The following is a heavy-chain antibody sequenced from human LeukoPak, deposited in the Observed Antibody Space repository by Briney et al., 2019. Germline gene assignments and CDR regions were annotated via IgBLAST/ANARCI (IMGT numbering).Heavy chain of an antibody. CDR3: SRQMSAGDAFDI. CDR1: GDSINNNSYY. V-gene: IGHV4-39*01. Sequence: SETLSLTYTVSGDSINNNSYYWGWIRQPPGKGLEWIVTVYHRGSTYYAPSLKSRVTISVDTSKNQISLNLRSVNAADTAIYYCSRQMSAGDAFDIWGQGTKVTVSS. CDR2: VYHRGST. J-gene: IGHJ3*02.